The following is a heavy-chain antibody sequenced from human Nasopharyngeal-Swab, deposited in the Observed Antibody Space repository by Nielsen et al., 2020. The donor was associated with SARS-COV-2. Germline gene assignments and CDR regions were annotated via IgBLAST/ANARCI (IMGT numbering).Heavy chain of an antibody. V-gene: IGHV3-30-3*01. CDR2: ISYDGSNK. Sequence: GGSLRLSCAASGFTFNSYAMHWVRQAPGKGLEWVAVISYDGSNKYYADSVKGRFTISRDNSKNTLYLQMNSLRAEDTAVYYCAREGLGVTIFGVVQSRAFDIWGQGTMVTVSS. CDR3: AREGLGVTIFGVVQSRAFDI. D-gene: IGHD3-3*01. J-gene: IGHJ3*02. CDR1: GFTFNSYA.